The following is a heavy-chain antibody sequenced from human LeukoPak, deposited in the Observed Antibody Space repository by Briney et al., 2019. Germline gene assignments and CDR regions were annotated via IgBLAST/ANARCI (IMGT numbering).Heavy chain of an antibody. D-gene: IGHD6-13*01. V-gene: IGHV4-39*07. CDR3: ASEIAAVP. J-gene: IGHJ5*02. CDR1: GGSISSSSYY. Sequence: SETLSLTCTVSGGSISSSSYYWGWIRQPPGKGLEGIGSIYYSGSTYYNPSLKSRVTISVDTSKNQFSLKLSSVTAADTAVYYCASEIAAVPWGQGTLVTVSS. CDR2: IYYSGST.